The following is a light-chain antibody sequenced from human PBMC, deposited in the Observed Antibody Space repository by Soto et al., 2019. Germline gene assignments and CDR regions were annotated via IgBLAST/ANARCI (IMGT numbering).Light chain of an antibody. V-gene: IGKV1-9*01. CDR3: QQFNSYPLT. Sequence: DIQLTQSPSFLSASIGDRVTITCRASQGISSYLAWYQQKPGKAPKLLIYAASTLQSGVPSRFSGSGSGTEFTLTISSLQPEDFATYSCQQFNSYPLTFGQGTRLEIK. J-gene: IGKJ5*01. CDR1: QGISSY. CDR2: AAS.